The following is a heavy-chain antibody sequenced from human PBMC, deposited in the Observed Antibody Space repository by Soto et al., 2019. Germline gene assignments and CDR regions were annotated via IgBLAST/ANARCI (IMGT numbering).Heavy chain of an antibody. CDR1: GFTFSVYY. CDR3: ARGLYGDSVGYDH. V-gene: IGHV3-74*01. Sequence: EVQVVESGGGSVQPGGSLRLSCAASGFTFSVYYMHWIRQVPGKGLFWVCRIKTDGSSADYADSVKGRFTISRANAKNTLSLIMNSLTVEDTAVYSGARGLYGDSVGYDHWGQGALVTVSS. D-gene: IGHD4-17*01. CDR2: IKTDGSSA. J-gene: IGHJ4*02.